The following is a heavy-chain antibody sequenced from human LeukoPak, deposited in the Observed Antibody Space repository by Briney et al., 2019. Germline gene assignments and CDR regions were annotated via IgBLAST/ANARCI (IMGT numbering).Heavy chain of an antibody. CDR2: IDEDGDVK. V-gene: IGHV3-7*01. D-gene: IGHD5-12*01. CDR3: ARHVPRGRSDFDC. J-gene: IGHJ4*02. Sequence: ALRLSCATAGFTFSNHWMAWVRQTPGKGPEWVANIDEDGDVKSYAESVKGRFTVSRDNGRASVDLQMNSLRAEDTAMYYCARHVPRGRSDFDCWGQGVLVTVS. CDR1: GFTFSNHW.